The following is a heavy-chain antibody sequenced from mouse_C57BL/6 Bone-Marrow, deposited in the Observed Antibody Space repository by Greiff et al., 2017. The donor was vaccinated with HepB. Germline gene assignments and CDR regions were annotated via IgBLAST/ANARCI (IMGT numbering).Heavy chain of an antibody. D-gene: IGHD2-3*01. J-gene: IGHJ3*01. CDR2: ISSGGSYT. V-gene: IGHV5-6*01. CDR1: GFTFSSYG. Sequence: EVKLMESGGDLVKPGGSLKLSCAASGFTFSSYGMSWVRQTPDKRLEWVATISSGGSYTYYPDSVKGRFTISRDNAKNTLYLQMSSLKSEDTAMYYCARHGDDGYYAFVAYWGQRTLVTVSA. CDR3: ARHGDDGYYAFVAY.